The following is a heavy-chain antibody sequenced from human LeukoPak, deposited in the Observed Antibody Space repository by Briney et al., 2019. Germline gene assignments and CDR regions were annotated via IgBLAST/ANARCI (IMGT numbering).Heavy chain of an antibody. V-gene: IGHV3-53*01. CDR2: IYSGGST. D-gene: IGHD3-10*02. CDR1: GFTVSSNY. Sequence: GGSLRLSCATSGFTVSSNYMSWVRQAPGKGLEWVSVIYSGGSTYYADSVKGRFTISRDNSKNTLYLQMNSLRAEDMAVYYCAALDYHVRVWPYFDYWGQGTLVTVSS. CDR3: AALDYHVRVWPYFDY. J-gene: IGHJ4*02.